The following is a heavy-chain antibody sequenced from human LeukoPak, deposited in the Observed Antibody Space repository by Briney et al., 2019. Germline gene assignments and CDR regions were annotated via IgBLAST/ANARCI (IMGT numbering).Heavy chain of an antibody. CDR2: ISACNGNT. J-gene: IGHJ4*02. D-gene: IGHD6-13*01. V-gene: IGHV1-18*01. CDR1: GYTFTSYG. Sequence: ASVKVSCKASGYTFTSYGISWVRQAPGQGLEWMGWISACNGNTNYAQKFQGRVTMTTDTATSTAYMELRSLRSDDTAVYYCTREDSSSSPSDHWGQGTLVTVSS. CDR3: TREDSSSSPSDH.